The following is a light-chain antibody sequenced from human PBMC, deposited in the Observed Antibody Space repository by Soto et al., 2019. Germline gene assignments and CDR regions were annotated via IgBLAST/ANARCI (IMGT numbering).Light chain of an antibody. CDR1: QSVSNSY. V-gene: IGKV3-20*01. Sequence: EIVLTQSPGTLSLSPGERATLSCRASQSVSNSYLAWYQQKPGQAPRLLIYGASGRATGIPDRFSGSGSRTDFNLIITRLEPEDFAFYYCQQYGSSPWTFGQGTKVEIK. CDR2: GAS. J-gene: IGKJ1*01. CDR3: QQYGSSPWT.